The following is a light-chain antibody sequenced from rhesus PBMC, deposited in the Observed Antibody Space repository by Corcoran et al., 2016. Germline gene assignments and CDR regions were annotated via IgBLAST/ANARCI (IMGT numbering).Light chain of an antibody. J-gene: IGKJ4*01. CDR3: MQALEFPLT. CDR2: EVS. V-gene: IGKV2-104*02. Sequence: DIVMTQTPLSLPVTPGEPASISCRSSQSLMDSEDGNTYLDWNLQKPGQSPQSLISEVSNRAAGVPDRFSGRGSDTDFTLNISRVEAEDVGVYYCMQALEFPLTFGGGTKVEIK. CDR1: QSLMDSEDGNTY.